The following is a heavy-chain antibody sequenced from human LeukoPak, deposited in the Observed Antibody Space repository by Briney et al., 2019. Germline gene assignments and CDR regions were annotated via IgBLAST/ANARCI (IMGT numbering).Heavy chain of an antibody. J-gene: IGHJ6*02. V-gene: IGHV4-61*01. CDR1: GGSIGSSSYY. CDR2: IYYIGST. CDR3: ARAELPYGMDV. D-gene: IGHD5-24*01. Sequence: PSETLSLTCTVSGGSIGSSSYYWSWIRQPPGKGLEWIGYIYYIGSTNYNPSLKSRVTISVDASKKQFSLKLNSVTAADTAVYYCARAELPYGMDVWGQGTTVTVSS.